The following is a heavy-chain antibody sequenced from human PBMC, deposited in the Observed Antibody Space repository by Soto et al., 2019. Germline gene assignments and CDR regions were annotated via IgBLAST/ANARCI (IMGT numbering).Heavy chain of an antibody. CDR2: IWYDGSNK. CDR1: GFSFGSYV. V-gene: IGHV3-33*01. J-gene: IGHJ6*02. Sequence: GGSLRLSCAASGFSFGSYVMHWVRQAPGKGLEWVAVIWYDGSNKSYADSVKGRFTISRDTSKNTVYLQMNSLRAEDTAVYYCAREVTVDATRLYYYYGMDVWGQGTTVTVSS. CDR3: AREVTVDATRLYYYYGMDV. D-gene: IGHD2-8*01.